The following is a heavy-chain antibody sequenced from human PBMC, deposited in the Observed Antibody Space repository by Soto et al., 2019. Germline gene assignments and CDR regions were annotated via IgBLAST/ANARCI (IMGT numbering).Heavy chain of an antibody. J-gene: IGHJ3*02. D-gene: IGHD3-10*01. CDR2: IYYSGST. V-gene: IGHV4-31*03. CDR1: CGSISSGGYY. CDR3: ARGMGFGDFDI. Sequence: SETLSLTCTVSCGSISSGGYYWSWIRQHPGKGLEWIGYIYYSGSTYYNPSLKSRVTISVDTSKNQFSLKLSSVTAADTAVYYCARGMGFGDFDIWGQGTMVTVSS.